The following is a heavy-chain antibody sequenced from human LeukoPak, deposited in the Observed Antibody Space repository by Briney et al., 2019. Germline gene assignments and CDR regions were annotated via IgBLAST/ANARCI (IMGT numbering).Heavy chain of an antibody. CDR1: GGSVSGYY. CDR2: INHGGST. D-gene: IGHD2-2*01. V-gene: IGHV4-34*01. Sequence: SETLSLTCAVDGGSVSGYYWSWTRQPPGKGMGWIGEINHGGSTNYNPPLKSRVTISVDTSKTQFSLQLSSVPAADTAVYYCAHLGGVVPNDPWGQGTLVTVSS. J-gene: IGHJ5*02. CDR3: AHLGGVVPNDP.